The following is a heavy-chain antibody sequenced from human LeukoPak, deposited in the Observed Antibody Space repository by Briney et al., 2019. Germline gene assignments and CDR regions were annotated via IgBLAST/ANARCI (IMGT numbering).Heavy chain of an antibody. D-gene: IGHD6-13*01. CDR3: ARSGIAAAGRFDP. CDR1: GGSISIHY. V-gene: IGHV4-59*08. Sequence: PSETLSLTCTVPGGSISIHYWSWIRQPPGKGLEWVGYIYYSGSTNYNPYLKSSVTISVDTSKNKSSLKLNSITADDNTLYYCARSGIAAAGRFDPWGQGTLVTVSS. J-gene: IGHJ5*02. CDR2: IYYSGST.